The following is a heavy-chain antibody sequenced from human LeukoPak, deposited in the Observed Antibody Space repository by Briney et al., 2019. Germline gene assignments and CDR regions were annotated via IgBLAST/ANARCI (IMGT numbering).Heavy chain of an antibody. CDR1: GVTFSSYG. D-gene: IGHD6-6*01. CDR2: IWYDGSNK. J-gene: IGHJ2*01. V-gene: IGHV3-33*06. CDR3: AKVSSSSRGDWYCDL. Sequence: PGGALRLSCAASGVTFSSYGMHWVRQAPGKGLEWVAVIWYDGSNKYYADSVKGRFTISRDNSKNTLHLQMNSLRAEDTAVYYCAKVSSSSRGDWYCDLWGRGTLLTLS.